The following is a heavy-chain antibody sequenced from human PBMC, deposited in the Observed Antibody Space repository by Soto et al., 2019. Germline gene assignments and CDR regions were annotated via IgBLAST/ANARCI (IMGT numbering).Heavy chain of an antibody. CDR2: IYYSGST. J-gene: IGHJ4*02. D-gene: IGHD2-21*02. CDR1: GGSISSYY. V-gene: IGHV4-59*01. Sequence: QVQLQESGPGLVKPSETLSLTCTVSGGSISSYYWSWIRQPPGKGLEWIGYIYYSGSTNYNPSLKSRVTISVDTSKNQFSLKLSSVTAADTAVYYCARVAPSLHIDYWGQGTLVTVSS. CDR3: ARVAPSLHIDY.